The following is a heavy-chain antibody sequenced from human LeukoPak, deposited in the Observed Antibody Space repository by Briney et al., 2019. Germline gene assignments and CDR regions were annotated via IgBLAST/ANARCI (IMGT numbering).Heavy chain of an antibody. J-gene: IGHJ4*02. V-gene: IGHV2-5*02. CDR1: GFSLYSSGVG. CDR3: AHRRPGHLTGWDNSYFDN. D-gene: IGHD1/OR15-1a*01. Sequence: ESGPTLVNPTQTLTLTCTFSGFSLYSSGVGVGWIRQPPGKALEWLAVIYWDDDKRYNPSLRSRLTMSKDASKSQVFLEMRNMDPVDAATYYCAHRRPGHLTGWDNSYFDNWGPGTLATVSS. CDR2: IYWDDDK.